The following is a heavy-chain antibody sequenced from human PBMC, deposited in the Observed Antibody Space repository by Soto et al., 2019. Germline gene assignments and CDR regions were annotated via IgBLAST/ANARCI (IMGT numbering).Heavy chain of an antibody. CDR2: IYHSGST. J-gene: IGHJ6*03. V-gene: IGHV4-4*02. CDR1: SGSIISSNW. D-gene: IGHD6-13*01. CDR3: ARAQRKQLVYYYYYYMDV. Sequence: SETLSLTCAVSSGSIISSNWWSWVRQPPGKGLEWIGEIYHSGSTNYNPSLKSRVTISVDKSKNQFSLKLSSVTAADTAVYYCARAQRKQLVYYYYYYMDVWGKGTTVTVSS.